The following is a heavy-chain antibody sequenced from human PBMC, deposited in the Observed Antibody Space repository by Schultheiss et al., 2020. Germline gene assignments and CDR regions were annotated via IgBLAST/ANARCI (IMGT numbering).Heavy chain of an antibody. V-gene: IGHV1-18*01. D-gene: IGHD3-3*01. CDR3: ARTSTYYDFWSGYYIDY. CDR2: ISGYNGNT. Sequence: VSVKVSGKASGGTFSSYTISWVRQAPGQGLEWMGWISGYNGNTNYAPEVQGRVTMTTDTSTSTAYMELRSLRSDDTAVYYCARTSTYYDFWSGYYIDYWGQGTLVTVSS. CDR1: GGTFSSYT. J-gene: IGHJ4*02.